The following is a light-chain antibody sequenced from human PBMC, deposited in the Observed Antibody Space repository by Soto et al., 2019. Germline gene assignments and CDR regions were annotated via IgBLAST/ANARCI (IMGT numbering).Light chain of an antibody. V-gene: IGLV1-40*01. CDR3: QSYDISLHNYV. Sequence: VLTQPPSVSGAPGHRVSISCTGSTSNIGAPYDVHWYQHFPGTAPKLLIYGDNNRPSGVPDRFSGSKSGTSASLAITRLQAEDEADYYCQSYDISLHNYVFGTGTKVTVL. J-gene: IGLJ1*01. CDR1: TSNIGAPYD. CDR2: GDN.